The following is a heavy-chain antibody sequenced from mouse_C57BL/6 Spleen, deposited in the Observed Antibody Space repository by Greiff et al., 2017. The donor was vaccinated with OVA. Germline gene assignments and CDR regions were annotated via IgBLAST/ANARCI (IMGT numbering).Heavy chain of an antibody. CDR2: IDPSDSET. CDR3: ARGSLSSFDV. Sequence: QVQLQQPGAELVRPGSSVKLSCKASGYTFTSYWMHWVKQRPIQGLEWIGNIDPSDSETHYNQKFKDKATLTVDKSSSTAYRQLSSLTSDDSAVYYCARGSLSSFDVWGTGTTVTVSS. J-gene: IGHJ1*03. D-gene: IGHD6-2*01. CDR1: GYTFTSYW. V-gene: IGHV1-52*01.